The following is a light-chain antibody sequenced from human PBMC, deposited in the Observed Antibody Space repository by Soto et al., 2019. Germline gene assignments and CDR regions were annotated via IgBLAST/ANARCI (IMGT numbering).Light chain of an antibody. CDR1: SSDVGAYNY. V-gene: IGLV2-14*01. CDR3: SSYTGAYTLV. Sequence: QSALAQPASVSGSPGQSIPISCTGTSSDVGAYNYVSWYQQHPGKAPKLIVHEVSDRPSGVSDRFSGSKSGNTASLTISGLQAEDEADYYCSSYTGAYTLVFGTGTKVTVL. J-gene: IGLJ1*01. CDR2: EVS.